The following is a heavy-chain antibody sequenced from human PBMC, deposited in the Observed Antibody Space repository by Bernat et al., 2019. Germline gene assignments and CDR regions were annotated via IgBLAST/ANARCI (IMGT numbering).Heavy chain of an antibody. D-gene: IGHD6-13*01. CDR1: GFTFSDYA. CDR2: IWNDGSNK. V-gene: IGHV3-33*01. J-gene: IGHJ3*02. Sequence: QVQLVESGGGVVQPGTSLRLSCAASGFTFSDYAMHWVRQVPGKGLEWVAVIWNDGSNKNYAESVKGRFTMSRDNSKNTLYLQMNSLRAEDTAVYYCARGKGSNYLDAFDIWGQGTMVTVSS. CDR3: ARGKGSNYLDAFDI.